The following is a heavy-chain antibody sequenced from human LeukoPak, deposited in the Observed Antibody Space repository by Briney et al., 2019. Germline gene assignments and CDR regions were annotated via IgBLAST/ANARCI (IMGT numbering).Heavy chain of an antibody. CDR1: GFTFSSYA. CDR2: ISYDGSKK. CDR3: ARVRGLLRYFDWLLSSAEFDY. D-gene: IGHD3-9*01. J-gene: IGHJ4*02. Sequence: PGGSLRLSCAASGFTFSSYAMHWVRQAPGKGLEWVAVISYDGSKKYYADSVKGRFTISRDNSKNTLYLQMNSLRAEDTAVYYCARVRGLLRYFDWLLSSAEFDYWGQGTLVTVSS. V-gene: IGHV3-30-3*01.